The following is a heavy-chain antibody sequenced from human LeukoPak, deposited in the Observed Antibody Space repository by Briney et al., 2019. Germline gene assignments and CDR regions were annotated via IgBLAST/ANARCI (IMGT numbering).Heavy chain of an antibody. D-gene: IGHD2-21*01. J-gene: IGHJ6*03. Sequence: GGSLRLSCAASGFTFSSYAMSWVRQAPGKGLEWVAFIRYDGSNKYYADSVKGRFTISRDNAKNSLYLQMNSLRAEDTAVYYCASIHCGGDCYSPYYYYYYMDVWGKGTTVTVSS. CDR2: IRYDGSNK. CDR3: ASIHCGGDCYSPYYYYYYMDV. CDR1: GFTFSSYA. V-gene: IGHV3-30*02.